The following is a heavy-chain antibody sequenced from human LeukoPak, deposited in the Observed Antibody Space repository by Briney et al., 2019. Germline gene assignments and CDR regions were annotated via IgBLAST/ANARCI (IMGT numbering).Heavy chain of an antibody. Sequence: SETLSLTCTVSGGSISSYYWSWIRQPPGKGLEWIGYIYYSGSTNYNPSLKSRVTISVDTSKNQFSLKLSSVTAADTAVYYCARVGNWNDGWFDPWGQGILVTVSS. J-gene: IGHJ5*02. CDR1: GGSISSYY. D-gene: IGHD1-20*01. CDR3: ARVGNWNDGWFDP. V-gene: IGHV4-59*01. CDR2: IYYSGST.